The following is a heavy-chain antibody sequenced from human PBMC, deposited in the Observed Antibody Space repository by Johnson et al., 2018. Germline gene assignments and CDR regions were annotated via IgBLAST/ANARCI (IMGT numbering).Heavy chain of an antibody. V-gene: IGHV4-39*01. Sequence: QVQLQESGPGLVKPSETLSLTCTVSGGSISSSSSYWGWLRQPPGKGLEWIGSIYYSGSTYYNPSLKSRVTITVDTSKNQFSLKLSSVTAADTAVYYCARQSSGWYAYYYGMDVWGQGTTVTVSS. CDR2: IYYSGST. CDR1: GGSISSSSSY. CDR3: ARQSSGWYAYYYGMDV. J-gene: IGHJ6*02. D-gene: IGHD6-19*01.